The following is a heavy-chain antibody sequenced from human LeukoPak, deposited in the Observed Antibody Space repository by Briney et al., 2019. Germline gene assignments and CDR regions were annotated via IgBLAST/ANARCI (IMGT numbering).Heavy chain of an antibody. J-gene: IGHJ4*02. Sequence: SETLSLTCAVYGGSFSGYCWSWIREPPGKGLEWIREINHSGSTNYNPSLKSRVTISVDTSRNHFSLKLSSVTAADTAVYYCARGRSARSTSCSNFDYWGQGTLVTVSS. D-gene: IGHD2-2*01. V-gene: IGHV4-34*01. CDR2: INHSGST. CDR3: ARGRSARSTSCSNFDY. CDR1: GGSFSGYC.